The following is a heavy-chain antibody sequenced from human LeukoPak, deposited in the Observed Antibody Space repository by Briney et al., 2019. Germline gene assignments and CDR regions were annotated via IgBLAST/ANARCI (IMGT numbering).Heavy chain of an antibody. CDR2: INQDGSEI. Sequence: GGSLRLSCVGSRFSISSYWMSWVRQAPGKGLEWVANINQDGSEIYYLDSVKGRFTISRDNAKNSLYLQMNGLRVEDTAVYYCAGESVAVPAYYGGQGTLVTVSS. CDR1: RFSISSYW. CDR3: AGESVAVPAYY. V-gene: IGHV3-7*01. D-gene: IGHD3-22*01. J-gene: IGHJ4*02.